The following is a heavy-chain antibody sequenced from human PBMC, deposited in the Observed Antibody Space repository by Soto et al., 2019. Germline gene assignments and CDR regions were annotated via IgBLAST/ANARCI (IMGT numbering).Heavy chain of an antibody. V-gene: IGHV3-23*01. Sequence: GGSLRLSCAASGFTFSSYAMSWVRQAPGKGLEWVSAISGSGGSTYYADSVKGRFTISRDNSKNTLYLQMNSLRAEDTAVYYCAKVISSGYSYYYYGMDVWGQGTTVTVSS. D-gene: IGHD3-22*01. CDR3: AKVISSGYSYYYYGMDV. CDR1: GFTFSSYA. CDR2: ISGSGGST. J-gene: IGHJ6*02.